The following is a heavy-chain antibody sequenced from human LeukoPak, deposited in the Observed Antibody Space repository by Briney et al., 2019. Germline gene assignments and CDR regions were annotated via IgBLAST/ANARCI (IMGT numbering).Heavy chain of an antibody. Sequence: PSETLSLTCTVSGGSISSYYWSWIRQPPGKGLEWIGRIYTSGNTNYNPSLKGRVTMSVDTSKNQFSLKLSSVTAADTAVYYCARGEVTMVRGVISQYNWFDPWGQGTLVTVSS. CDR2: IYTSGNT. CDR3: ARGEVTMVRGVISQYNWFDP. CDR1: GGSISSYY. V-gene: IGHV4-4*07. J-gene: IGHJ5*02. D-gene: IGHD3-10*01.